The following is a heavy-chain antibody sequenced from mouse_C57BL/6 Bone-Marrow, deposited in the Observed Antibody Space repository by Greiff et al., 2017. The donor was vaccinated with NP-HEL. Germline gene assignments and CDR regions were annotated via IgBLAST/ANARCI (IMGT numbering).Heavy chain of an antibody. J-gene: IGHJ4*01. Sequence: DVQLQESGGGLVQPKGSLKLSCAASGFSFNTYAMNWVRQAPGKGLEWVARIRSKSNNYATYYADSVKDRFTISRDDSESMLYLQMNNLKTEDTAMYYCVRPVMDYWGQGTSVTVSS. CDR3: VRPVMDY. V-gene: IGHV10-1*01. CDR1: GFSFNTYA. CDR2: IRSKSNNYAT.